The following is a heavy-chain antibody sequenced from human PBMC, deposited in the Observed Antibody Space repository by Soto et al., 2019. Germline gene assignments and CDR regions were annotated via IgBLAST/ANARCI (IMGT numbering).Heavy chain of an antibody. CDR2: IDNSGST. CDR3: AGAVSDVDVRRYRTSYFDQ. J-gene: IGHJ4*02. Sequence: SETLSLTCTVSGASVSTGVYYWTWIRQHPWKGLEWIGYIDNSGSTYYNPSLTGRVDISVDTFKNEFSLNLQSLTAADTAFYYCAGAVSDVDVRRYRTSYFDQWGQGXLVTVSS. CDR1: GASVSTGVYY. D-gene: IGHD3-10*02. V-gene: IGHV4-31*03.